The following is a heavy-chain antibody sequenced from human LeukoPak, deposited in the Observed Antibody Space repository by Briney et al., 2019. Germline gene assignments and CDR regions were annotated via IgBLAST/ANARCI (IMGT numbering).Heavy chain of an antibody. D-gene: IGHD3-10*01. CDR1: GFTFSSYA. Sequence: GGSLRFSCAASGFTFSSYAMSWVRQAPGKGLEWVSAISGSGGSTYYADSVKGRFTISRDNSKNTLYLQMNSLRAEDTAVYYCAKGSDGSGSYVTWFDPWGQGTLVTVSS. J-gene: IGHJ5*02. CDR3: AKGSDGSGSYVTWFDP. CDR2: ISGSGGST. V-gene: IGHV3-23*01.